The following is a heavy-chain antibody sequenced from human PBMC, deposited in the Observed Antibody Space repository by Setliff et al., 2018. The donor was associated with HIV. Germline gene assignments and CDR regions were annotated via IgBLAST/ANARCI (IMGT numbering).Heavy chain of an antibody. CDR1: GGSISSSSYY. CDR3: AVGGEDWGFFDY. CDR2: ISYSGST. D-gene: IGHD7-27*01. Sequence: SDTLSLTCPVSGGSISSSSYYWGWIRQPPGKGLECIGSISYSGSTYYNPSLKSRVTISVDTSKNQFSLKLSSVTAADTAVYYCAVGGEDWGFFDYWGQETLVTVSS. V-gene: IGHV4-39*01. J-gene: IGHJ4*02.